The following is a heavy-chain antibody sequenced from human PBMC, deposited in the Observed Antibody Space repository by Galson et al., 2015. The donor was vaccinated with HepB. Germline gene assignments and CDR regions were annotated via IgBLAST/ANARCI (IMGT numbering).Heavy chain of an antibody. CDR2: ISSSSSYI. D-gene: IGHD3-9*01. Sequence: SLRLSCAASGFTFSSYSMNWVRQAPGKGLEWVSSISSSSSYIYYADSVKGRFTIFRDNAKNSLYLQMNSLRAEDTAVYYCARGGENVLRYFDWFPTYYYMDVWGKGTTVTVSS. J-gene: IGHJ6*03. V-gene: IGHV3-21*01. CDR1: GFTFSSYS. CDR3: ARGGENVLRYFDWFPTYYYMDV.